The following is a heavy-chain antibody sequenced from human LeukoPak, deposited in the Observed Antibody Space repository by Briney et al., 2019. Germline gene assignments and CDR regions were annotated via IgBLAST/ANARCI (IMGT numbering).Heavy chain of an antibody. CDR1: GGSFSGYY. V-gene: IGHV4-34*01. CDR2: INHSGST. CDR3: ARGRYSSGWFKEKTWFDP. Sequence: SETLSLPCAVYGGSFSGYYWSWIRQPPGKGLEWIGEINHSGSTNYNPSLKSRLTISVDTSNNQFSLRLSSVTAADTAVYYCARGRYSSGWFKEKTWFDPWGQGALVTVSS. J-gene: IGHJ5*02. D-gene: IGHD6-19*01.